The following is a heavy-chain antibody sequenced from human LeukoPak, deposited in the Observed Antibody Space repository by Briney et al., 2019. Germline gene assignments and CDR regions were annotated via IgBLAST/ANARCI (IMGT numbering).Heavy chain of an antibody. CDR2: IRYDGSNK. Sequence: PRGSLRLSCAASGFTFSSYGMHWVRQAPGKGLEWVAFIRYDGSNKYYADSVKGRFTISRDNSKNTLYLQMNSLRAEDTAVYYCAKDCTNGVCEDAFDIWGQGTMVTVSS. J-gene: IGHJ3*02. D-gene: IGHD2-8*01. V-gene: IGHV3-30*02. CDR1: GFTFSSYG. CDR3: AKDCTNGVCEDAFDI.